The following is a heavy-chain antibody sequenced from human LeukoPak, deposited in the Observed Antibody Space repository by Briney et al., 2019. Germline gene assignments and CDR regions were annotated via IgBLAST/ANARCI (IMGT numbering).Heavy chain of an antibody. D-gene: IGHD1-26*01. CDR1: GFTFSSYG. CDR3: AKDSGSYPDLDY. J-gene: IGHJ4*02. V-gene: IGHV3-30*18. CDR2: ISYDGSNK. Sequence: GGSLRLSCAASGFTFSSYGMHWVRQAPVKGLEWVAVISYDGSNKYYADSVKGRFTISRDNSKNTLYLQMNSLRAEDTAVYYCAKDSGSYPDLDYWGQGTLVTVSS.